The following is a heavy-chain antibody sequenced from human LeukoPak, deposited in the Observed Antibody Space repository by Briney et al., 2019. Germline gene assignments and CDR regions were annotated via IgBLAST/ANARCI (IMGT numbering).Heavy chain of an antibody. J-gene: IGHJ4*02. Sequence: ASVKVSCKASGYTFTSYGISWVRPAPGQGLEWMGWISAYNGNTNYAQRLQGRVTMTTDTSTSTAYMELRSLRSDDTAVYYCAREDCSSTSCYPGGYWGQGTLVTVSS. V-gene: IGHV1-18*01. CDR1: GYTFTSYG. CDR2: ISAYNGNT. D-gene: IGHD2-2*01. CDR3: AREDCSSTSCYPGGY.